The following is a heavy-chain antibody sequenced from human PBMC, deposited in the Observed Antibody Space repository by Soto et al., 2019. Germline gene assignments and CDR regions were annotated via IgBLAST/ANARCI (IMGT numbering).Heavy chain of an antibody. CDR1: GGTLGSDA. CDR2: IIPIFGTT. CDR3: AKSGHFDMLTGQGGFDP. V-gene: IGHV1-69*06. Sequence: SVKVSCKDSGGTLGSDAITWVRQAPGQVLEWVGRIIPIFGTTNYAQNLQGRVTISADKSTLTSYMELHSLRGDDTALYYCAKSGHFDMLTGQGGFDPWGQGTQVTGSS. D-gene: IGHD3-9*01. J-gene: IGHJ5*02.